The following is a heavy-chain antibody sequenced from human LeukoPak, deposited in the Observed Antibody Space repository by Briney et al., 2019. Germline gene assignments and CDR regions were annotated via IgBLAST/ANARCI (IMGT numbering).Heavy chain of an antibody. J-gene: IGHJ4*02. CDR1: GFTFSSYT. D-gene: IGHD3-22*01. Sequence: GGSLRLSCAASGFTFSSYTMNWVRQAPGKGLEWVSAISGSGGSTYYADSVKGRFTISRDNSKNTLYLQMNSLRAEDTAVYYCARSRITMIVVVISYYFDYWGQGTLVTVSS. CDR3: ARSRITMIVVVISYYFDY. V-gene: IGHV3-23*01. CDR2: ISGSGGST.